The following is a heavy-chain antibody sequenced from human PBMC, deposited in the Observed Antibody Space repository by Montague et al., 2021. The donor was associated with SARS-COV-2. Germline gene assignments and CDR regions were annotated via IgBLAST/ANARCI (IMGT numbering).Heavy chain of an antibody. V-gene: IGHV6-1*01. Sequence: CAISGDNVSSTSASWNWIRQSPSRGLEWLGRTYYRSWWRSQYPVSLESRITISGDTSKNQFSLQLNSVTPEDTAVYYCARAFYGDHWAFDVWGQGTMVTVSS. CDR1: GDNVSSTSAS. CDR3: ARAFYGDHWAFDV. J-gene: IGHJ3*01. CDR2: TYYRSWWRS. D-gene: IGHD3-3*02.